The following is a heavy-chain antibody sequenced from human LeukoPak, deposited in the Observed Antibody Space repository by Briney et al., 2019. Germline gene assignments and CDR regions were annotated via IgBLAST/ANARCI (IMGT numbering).Heavy chain of an antibody. CDR3: ARGPTLKYFHH. CDR2: INHSGST. CDR1: GGSFSGYY. J-gene: IGHJ1*01. V-gene: IGHV4-34*01. Sequence: SETLSLTCAVYGGSFSGYYWSWIRQPPGKGLEWIGEINHSGSTYSNPSLKSRVIISVDTSKNQFSLKLRSVTAADTAVYYCARGPTLKYFHHWGQGTLVTVSS.